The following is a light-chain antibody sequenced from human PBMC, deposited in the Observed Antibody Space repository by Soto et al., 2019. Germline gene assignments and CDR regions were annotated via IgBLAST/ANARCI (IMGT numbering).Light chain of an antibody. Sequence: SPASAVCGSPEQSSCVPCTGSISDVCAYKYVSWYQQEQGKAPKLLIYGVINRPSGVSNRFSGSKYGNTASLTISGLQPEDEDDYYCSSYRGSSALGDIFGTGTKVTVL. J-gene: IGLJ1*01. CDR2: GVI. V-gene: IGLV2-14*01. CDR3: SSYRGSSALGDI. CDR1: ISDVCAYKY.